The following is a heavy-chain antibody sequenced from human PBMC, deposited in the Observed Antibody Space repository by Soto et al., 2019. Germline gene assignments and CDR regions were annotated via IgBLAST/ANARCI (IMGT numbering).Heavy chain of an antibody. CDR1: GGTFSTST. J-gene: IGHJ4*02. D-gene: IGHD5-12*01. CDR3: ARDSPIGSTFSGYDAIDS. CDR2: TIPLLNVA. Sequence: SVKVSCKASGGTFSTSTFTWVQQAPGQGLEWMGRTIPLLNVADYAQDFQGRLTITADKSTSTTYMELTSLTSKDTAVYYCARDSPIGSTFSGYDAIDSWGQGTLVTVS. V-gene: IGHV1-69*04.